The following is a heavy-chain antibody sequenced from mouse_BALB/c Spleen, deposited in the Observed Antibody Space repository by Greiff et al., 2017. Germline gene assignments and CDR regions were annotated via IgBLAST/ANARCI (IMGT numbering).Heavy chain of an antibody. CDR3: ARLGTGTIDY. CDR1: GFTFSSFG. V-gene: IGHV5-17*02. CDR2: ISSGSSTI. D-gene: IGHD4-1*01. J-gene: IGHJ2*01. Sequence: EVNLVESGGGLVQPGGSRKLSCAASGFTFSSFGMHWVRQAPEKGLEWVAYISSGSSTIYYADTVKGRFTISRDNPKNTLFLQMTSLRSEDTAMYYCARLGTGTIDYWGQGTTLTVSS.